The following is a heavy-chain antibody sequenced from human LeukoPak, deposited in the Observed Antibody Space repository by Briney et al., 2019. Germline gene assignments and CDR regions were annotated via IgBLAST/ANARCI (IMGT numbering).Heavy chain of an antibody. CDR3: SRDATGDH. CDR2: ISSDGDST. D-gene: IGHD5-24*01. CDR1: GFTFSTYP. J-gene: IGHJ4*02. V-gene: IGHV3-64D*06. Sequence: GGSLRLSCAASGFTFSTYPMHWVRQAPGRGLEYVSSISSDGDSTYYADSVKGRFTISRDNSKNTLYLQTSSLRAEDTAVYYCSRDATGDHWGQGTLVSVSS.